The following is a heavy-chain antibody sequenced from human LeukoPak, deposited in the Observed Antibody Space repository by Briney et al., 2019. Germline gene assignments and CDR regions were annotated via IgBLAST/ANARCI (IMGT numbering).Heavy chain of an antibody. Sequence: PSETLSLTCTVSGDSINSLDLWSWVRQPPGKGLEWIGEMYLSGTTHSNPSVKSRVTVSIDKSKNQFFLNLSSVSAADTAVYYCAGLVGRYSSGLYYYYFDYWGQGTLVTVSS. J-gene: IGHJ4*02. CDR3: AGLVGRYSSGLYYYYFDY. CDR1: GDSINSLDL. D-gene: IGHD3-22*01. V-gene: IGHV4-4*02. CDR2: MYLSGTT.